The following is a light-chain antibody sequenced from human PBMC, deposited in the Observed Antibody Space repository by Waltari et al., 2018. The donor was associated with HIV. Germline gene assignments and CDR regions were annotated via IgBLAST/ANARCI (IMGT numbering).Light chain of an antibody. Sequence: HSALTQPASVSGSPGQSITISCTGTSSDVGGYNYVSWYQQHPGKAPKLMLYDVTKRPSGVSNRFSGSKSGNTASLTISGLQAEDEADYYCCSYAGSSIPVVFGGGTKLTVL. CDR2: DVT. V-gene: IGLV2-23*02. CDR1: SSDVGGYNY. J-gene: IGLJ3*02. CDR3: CSYAGSSIPVV.